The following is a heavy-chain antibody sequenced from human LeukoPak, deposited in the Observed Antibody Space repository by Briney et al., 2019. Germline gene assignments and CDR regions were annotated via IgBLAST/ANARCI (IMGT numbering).Heavy chain of an antibody. J-gene: IGHJ5*02. V-gene: IGHV1-69*04. Sequence: SVKVSCKASGGTFSSYAISWVRPAPGQGLEWMGRIIPIFGMANYAQKLQGRVTITAAKSTSTAYMELSSLRPEDTAVYNCASPPWVGARHNWFDPWGQGTLVTVSS. CDR2: IIPIFGMA. D-gene: IGHD1-26*01. CDR3: ASPPWVGARHNWFDP. CDR1: GGTFSSYA.